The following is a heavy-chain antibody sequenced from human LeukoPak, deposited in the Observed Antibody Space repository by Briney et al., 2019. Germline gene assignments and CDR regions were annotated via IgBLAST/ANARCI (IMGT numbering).Heavy chain of an antibody. CDR3: ARATVGWEVRGWFDP. Sequence: PSETLSLTCTVSGGSISSYYWSWIRQPPGKGLEWIGSIYYSGSTYYNPSLKSRVTISVDTSKNQFSLKLSSVTAADTAVYYCARATVGWEVRGWFDPWGQGTLVTVSS. CDR2: IYYSGST. CDR1: GGSISSYY. J-gene: IGHJ5*02. D-gene: IGHD3-10*01. V-gene: IGHV4-39*07.